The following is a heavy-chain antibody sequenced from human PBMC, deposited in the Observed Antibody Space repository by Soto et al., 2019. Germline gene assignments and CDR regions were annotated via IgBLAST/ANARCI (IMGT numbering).Heavy chain of an antibody. CDR3: AREHGSGSYSPY. V-gene: IGHV3-48*01. J-gene: IGHJ4*02. D-gene: IGHD3-10*01. Sequence: GGSLRLSCAASGFTFSSYSMNWVRQAPGKGLEWISYISSSSSSMHYADSVKGRFTISRDNGKNSLYLQMNSLRAEDTAVYYCAREHGSGSYSPYWGQGTLVTVSS. CDR2: ISSSSSSM. CDR1: GFTFSSYS.